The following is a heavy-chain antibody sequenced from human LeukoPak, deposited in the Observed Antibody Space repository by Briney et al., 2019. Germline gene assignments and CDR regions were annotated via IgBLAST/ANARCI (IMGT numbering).Heavy chain of an antibody. V-gene: IGHV1-2*02. CDR1: GYTFTGYY. Sequence: GASVKVSCKASGYTFTGYYMHWVRQAPGQGLEWMGWINPNSDYDVRYAENFRGRVTMTRDTSTSTVYMELSSLRSEDTAVYYCARAYGSGSYTLLFFDYWGQGTLVTVSS. CDR2: INPNSDYDV. D-gene: IGHD3-10*01. J-gene: IGHJ4*02. CDR3: ARAYGSGSYTLLFFDY.